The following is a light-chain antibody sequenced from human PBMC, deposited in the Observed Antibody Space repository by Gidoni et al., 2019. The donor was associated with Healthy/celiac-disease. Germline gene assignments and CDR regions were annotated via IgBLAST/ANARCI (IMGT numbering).Light chain of an antibody. J-gene: IGKJ1*01. V-gene: IGKV4-1*01. CDR1: QSVFYSSNNKND. Sequence: DIVMTQAPDSLAVSLGERATINCKSSQSVFYSSNNKNDLAWYQQKPGQPPKLLIYWAATRETGVPDRFSGSGSGTDFTLTISSLQAEDVAVYYCQQYYSTPPTFGQXTKVEIK. CDR2: WAA. CDR3: QQYYSTPPT.